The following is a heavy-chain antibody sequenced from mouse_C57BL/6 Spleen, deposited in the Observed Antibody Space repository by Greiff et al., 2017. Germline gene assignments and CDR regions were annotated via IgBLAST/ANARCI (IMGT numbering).Heavy chain of an antibody. CDR1: GYTFTSYW. CDR2: IHPNSGST. Sequence: QVQLQQPGAELVKPGASVKLSCKASGYTFTSYWMHWVKQRPGQGLEWIGMIHPNSGSTNYNEKFKSKATLTVDKSSSTAYMQISSLTSVDSAVYSCANCGSNYWFFDVWGTGSAITVSS. D-gene: IGHD1-1*01. CDR3: ANCGSNYWFFDV. V-gene: IGHV1-64*01. J-gene: IGHJ1*03.